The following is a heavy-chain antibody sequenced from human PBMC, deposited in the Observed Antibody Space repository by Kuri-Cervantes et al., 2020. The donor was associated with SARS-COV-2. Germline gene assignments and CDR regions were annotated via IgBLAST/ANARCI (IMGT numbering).Heavy chain of an antibody. CDR1: GGTFSSYA. Sequence: ASVKVSCKASGGTFSSYAISWVRQAPGQGLEWMGWINPNSGGTNYAQKFQGWVTMTRDTSISTAYMELSRLRSDDTAVYYCARAHGNGTAAAGNHAYYYYYGMDAWGQGTTVTVSS. D-gene: IGHD6-13*01. V-gene: IGHV1-2*04. CDR3: ARAHGNGTAAAGNHAYYYYYGMDA. J-gene: IGHJ6*02. CDR2: INPNSGGT.